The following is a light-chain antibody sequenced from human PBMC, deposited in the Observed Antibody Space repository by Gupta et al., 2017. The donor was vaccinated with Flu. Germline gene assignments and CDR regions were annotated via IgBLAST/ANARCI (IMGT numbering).Light chain of an antibody. CDR1: QSLVYSNGNTY. CDR3: WQSTHWPYFT. Sequence: DVVMTQSPLSLPVTLGQPATISCKSSQSLVYSNGNTYLNWFHQRPGQSPRRLIYKVSNRDAGVPDRFSGSGSGKDVTLKISRGEAEEVGGYYSWQSTHWPYFTFGHGTXVDIK. CDR2: KVS. J-gene: IGKJ3*01. V-gene: IGKV2-30*01.